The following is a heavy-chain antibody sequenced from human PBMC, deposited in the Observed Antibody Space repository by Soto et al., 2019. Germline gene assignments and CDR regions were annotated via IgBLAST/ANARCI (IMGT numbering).Heavy chain of an antibody. CDR3: ARVSYCYDSSGFDY. J-gene: IGHJ4*02. V-gene: IGHV4-30-4*01. CDR1: GGSISSGDYY. CDR2: IYYSGST. Sequence: QVQLQESGPGLVKPSQTLSLTCTVSGGSISSGDYYWSWIRQPPGKGLEWIGYIYYSGSTYYNPSLKSRVTISIDTSNNQFSLRLSSVTAADTAVYYCARVSYCYDSSGFDYCGQGTLVTVSS. D-gene: IGHD3-22*01.